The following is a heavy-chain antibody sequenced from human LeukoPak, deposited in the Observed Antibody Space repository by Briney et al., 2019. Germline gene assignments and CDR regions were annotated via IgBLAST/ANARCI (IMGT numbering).Heavy chain of an antibody. Sequence: PGGSLRLSCAASGFTFSSYSMNWVRQAPGKGLEWVSAISGSGGSTYYADSVKGRFTISRDNSKNTLYLQMNSLRAEDTAVYYCAKWSRYYDSSGYFAFDIWGQGTMVTVSS. CDR1: GFTFSSYS. CDR3: AKWSRYYDSSGYFAFDI. D-gene: IGHD3-22*01. CDR2: ISGSGGST. V-gene: IGHV3-23*01. J-gene: IGHJ3*02.